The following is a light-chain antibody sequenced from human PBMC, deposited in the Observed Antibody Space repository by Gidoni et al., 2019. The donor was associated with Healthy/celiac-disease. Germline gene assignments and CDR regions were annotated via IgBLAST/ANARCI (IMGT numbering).Light chain of an antibody. V-gene: IGLV3-1*01. CDR2: QDS. CDR3: QAWDSSTVV. Sequence: SYELTQPPSVSVSPGQTASITCSGDKVGDKYACWYQQKTGQSPVLVIYQDSKRPSGIPERFSGSNSGNTATLTISGTQAMDEADYYCQAWDSSTVVFGGGTKLTVL. CDR1: KVGDKY. J-gene: IGLJ2*01.